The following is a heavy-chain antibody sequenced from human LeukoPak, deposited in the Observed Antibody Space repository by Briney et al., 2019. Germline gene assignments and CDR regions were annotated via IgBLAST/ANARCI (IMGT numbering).Heavy chain of an antibody. CDR3: VRGNYDNRGYSNAFDI. Sequence: PSETLSLTCTVSGASLSSSYWSWVRQPPGKRLEWIGFIYYNGNTNSNPSLKRRVTISADTSKKQFSLNLTSVTAADTAVYYCVRGNYDNRGYSNAFDIWGQGAMVTVSS. CDR1: GASLSSSY. CDR2: IYYNGNT. V-gene: IGHV4-59*01. D-gene: IGHD3-22*01. J-gene: IGHJ3*02.